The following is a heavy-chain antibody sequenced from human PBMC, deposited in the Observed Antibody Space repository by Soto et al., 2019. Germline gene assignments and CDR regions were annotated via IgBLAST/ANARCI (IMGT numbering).Heavy chain of an antibody. D-gene: IGHD2-21*02. CDR3: ARTCGGDCDYYYYGMDV. CDR2: IYYSGST. J-gene: IGHJ6*02. CDR1: AGTLSSNRYH. V-gene: IGHV4-39*01. Sequence: ETLPLPNTVSAGTLSSNRYHVCWIRQPPGKGLEWIGSIYYSGSTYYNPSLKSRVTISVDTSKNQFSLKLSSVTAADTAVYYCARTCGGDCDYYYYGMDVWGQGTTVT.